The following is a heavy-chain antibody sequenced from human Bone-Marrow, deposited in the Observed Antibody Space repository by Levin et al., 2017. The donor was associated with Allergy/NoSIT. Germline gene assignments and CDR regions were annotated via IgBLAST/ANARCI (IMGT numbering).Heavy chain of an antibody. CDR3: ARDEGGTDAFDI. D-gene: IGHD1-26*01. J-gene: IGHJ3*02. Sequence: LSLTCAASGFTFSSYAMHWVRQAPGKGLEWVAVISYDGSNKYYADSVKGRFTISRDNSKNTLYLQMNSLRAEDTAVYYCARDEGGTDAFDIWGQGTMVTVSS. CDR1: GFTFSSYA. CDR2: ISYDGSNK. V-gene: IGHV3-30-3*01.